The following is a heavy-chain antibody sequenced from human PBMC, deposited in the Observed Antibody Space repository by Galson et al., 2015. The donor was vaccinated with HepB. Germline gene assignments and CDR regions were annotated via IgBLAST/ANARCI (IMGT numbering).Heavy chain of an antibody. V-gene: IGHV3-21*01. CDR3: ASSGSGSYYEPYFDY. D-gene: IGHD3-10*01. J-gene: IGHJ4*02. CDR2: ISSSSSYI. Sequence: SLRLSCAASGFTFSSYSMNWVRQAPGKGLEWVSSISSSSSYIYYADSVKGRFTISRDNAKNSLYLQMNSLRAEDTAVYYCASSGSGSYYEPYFDYWGQGTLVTVSS. CDR1: GFTFSSYS.